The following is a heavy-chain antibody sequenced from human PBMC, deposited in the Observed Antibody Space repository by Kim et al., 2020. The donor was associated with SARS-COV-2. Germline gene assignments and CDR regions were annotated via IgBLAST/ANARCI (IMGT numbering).Heavy chain of an antibody. V-gene: IGHV3-15*01. CDR1: GFTFTKVW. CDR3: TTDYERIGGLCDGETCYPASL. D-gene: IGHD2-21*01. Sequence: GGSLRLSCAASGFTFTKVWLSWVRQAPGKGLEWVGRIRSKADGGTADYAAPVKGRFTISRDDSKITLYLQMNGLRAEDTAFYHCTTDYERIGGLCDGETCYPASLWGQGTLVTVSS. CDR2: IRSKADGGTA. J-gene: IGHJ4*02.